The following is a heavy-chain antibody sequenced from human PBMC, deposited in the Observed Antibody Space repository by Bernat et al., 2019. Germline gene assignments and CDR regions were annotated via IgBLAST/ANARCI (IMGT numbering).Heavy chain of an antibody. V-gene: IGHV3-33*08. CDR2: IWYDGSNK. J-gene: IGHJ6*02. CDR1: GGSISSSNW. D-gene: IGHD3-3*01. Sequence: QVQLQESGPGLVKPSGTLSLTCAVSGGSISSSNWWSWVRQAPGKGLEWVAVIWYDGSNKYYADSVKGRFTISRDNSKNTLYLQMNSLRAEDTAVYYCARTLEWLLPPYYYGMDVWGQGTTVTVSS. CDR3: ARTLEWLLPPYYYGMDV.